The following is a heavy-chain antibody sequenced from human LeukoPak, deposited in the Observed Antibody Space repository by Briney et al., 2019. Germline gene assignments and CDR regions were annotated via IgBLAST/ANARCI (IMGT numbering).Heavy chain of an antibody. D-gene: IGHD3-3*01. J-gene: IGHJ4*02. CDR1: GFTFRSYW. Sequence: GGSLRLSCAASGFTFRSYWMRWVRQAPGKGLEWVANIKQDGSEKYYVDSVKGRFTISRDNAKNSLYLQMNSLRAEDTAVYYCARRHDGFDYWGRGTLVTVSS. CDR3: ARRHDGFDY. CDR2: IKQDGSEK. V-gene: IGHV3-7*01.